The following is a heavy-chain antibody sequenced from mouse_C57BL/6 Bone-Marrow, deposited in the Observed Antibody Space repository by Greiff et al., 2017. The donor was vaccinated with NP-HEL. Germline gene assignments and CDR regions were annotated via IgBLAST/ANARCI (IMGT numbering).Heavy chain of an antibody. CDR2: IRSKSNNYAT. Sequence: EVMLVESGGGLVQPKGSLKLSCAASGFSFNTYAMNWVRQAPGKGLEWVARIRSKSNNYATYYADSVKDRFTISRDDSASMLYLQMNNLKTEDTAMYYCVRPEGYVMDYWGQGTSVTVSS. V-gene: IGHV10-1*01. CDR1: GFSFNTYA. CDR3: VRPEGYVMDY. J-gene: IGHJ4*01.